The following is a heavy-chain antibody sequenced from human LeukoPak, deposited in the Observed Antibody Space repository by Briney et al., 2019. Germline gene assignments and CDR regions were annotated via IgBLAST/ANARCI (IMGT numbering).Heavy chain of an antibody. CDR2: INHSGST. D-gene: IGHD5-18*01. CDR1: GGSFSGYY. Sequence: SSETLSLTCAVYGGSFSGYYWSWSRQPPGKGLEWIGEINHSGSTNYNPSLKSRVTISVDTSKNQFSLKLSSVTAADTAVYYCASGRVTPYYWGQGTLVTVSS. J-gene: IGHJ4*02. CDR3: ASGRVTPYY. V-gene: IGHV4-34*01.